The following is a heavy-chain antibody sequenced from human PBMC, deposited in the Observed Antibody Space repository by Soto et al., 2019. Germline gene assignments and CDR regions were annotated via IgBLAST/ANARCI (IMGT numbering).Heavy chain of an antibody. D-gene: IGHD5-18*01. CDR1: GGAISSYY. J-gene: IGHJ6*04. Sequence: SETLSLTCTVPGGAISSYYWNWIRQPPGKGLEWIGYISYSGNTRYNPSLKSRVTISMDTSNNQFSLNLNSVTTADTAVYFCARAMGNNAWLDYWGKGTTVTVSS. CDR2: ISYSGNT. CDR3: ARAMGNNAWLDY. V-gene: IGHV4-59*01.